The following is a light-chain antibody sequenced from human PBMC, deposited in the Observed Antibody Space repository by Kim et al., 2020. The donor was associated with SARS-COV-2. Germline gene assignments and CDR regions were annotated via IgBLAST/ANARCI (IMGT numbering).Light chain of an antibody. J-gene: IGKJ1*01. Sequence: AAVGDRVPITCRASQSIISWLAWYQQKPGKAPKLLIYKASSLESGVPSRFSGSGSGTEFTLTISSLQPDDFSTYFCQQYNSYSVTFGQGTKVDIK. CDR3: QQYNSYSVT. V-gene: IGKV1-5*03. CDR2: KAS. CDR1: QSIISW.